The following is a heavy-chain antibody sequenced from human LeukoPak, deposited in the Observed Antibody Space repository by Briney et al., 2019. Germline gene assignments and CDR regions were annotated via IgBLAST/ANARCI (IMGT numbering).Heavy chain of an antibody. CDR2: INHSGST. J-gene: IGHJ5*02. CDR1: GGSFSGYY. D-gene: IGHD5-12*01. V-gene: IGHV4-34*01. CDR3: ARDYSRGYAWFDP. Sequence: PSETLSLTCAVYGGSFSGYYWSWIRQPPGKGLEWIGEINHSGSTNYNPSLKSRVTISVDTSKNQFSLKLSSVTAADTALYFCARDYSRGYAWFDPWGQGILVTVSS.